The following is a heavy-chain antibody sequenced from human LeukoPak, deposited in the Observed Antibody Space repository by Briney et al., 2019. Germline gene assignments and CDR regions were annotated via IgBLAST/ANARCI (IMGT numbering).Heavy chain of an antibody. CDR2: TYYSGTT. J-gene: IGHJ4*02. CDR1: GGSISSSSYY. CDR3: ARQAREQLVSD. D-gene: IGHD6-13*01. Sequence: SETLSLTCTVSGGSISSSSYYWAWIRQPPGKGLEWIGTTYYSGTTYYNPSLRSRVTISGDTSKNQFSLMLSSVTAADAAVYYCARQAREQLVSDWGQGTLVTVSS. V-gene: IGHV4-39*01.